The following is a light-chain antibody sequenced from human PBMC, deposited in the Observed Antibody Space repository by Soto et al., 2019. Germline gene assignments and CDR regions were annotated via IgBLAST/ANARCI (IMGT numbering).Light chain of an antibody. CDR3: MQATQFPWT. V-gene: IGKV2-24*01. Sequence: DIVMTQTPLSSPVTLGQPASISCRSSQSLVYSDGNTYLSWLQQRPGQPPRLLIYKFSNRFSGVPDRFSGSGAGTDFTLKISRVEAEDVGVYYCMQATQFPWTFGQGTKVEIK. J-gene: IGKJ1*01. CDR1: QSLVYSDGNTY. CDR2: KFS.